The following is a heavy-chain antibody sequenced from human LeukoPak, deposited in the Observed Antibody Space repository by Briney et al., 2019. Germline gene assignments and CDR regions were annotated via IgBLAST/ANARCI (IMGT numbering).Heavy chain of an antibody. CDR2: INHSGSP. J-gene: IGHJ3*02. V-gene: IGHV4-34*01. CDR3: ARDLSDYYGSGSYRPIDAFDI. Sequence: SETLSLTCAVYGGSFSGYYWSWIRQPPGKGLEWIGEINHSGSPNYNPSLKSRVTISINTSKNQFSLKLSPVTAADTAVYYCARDLSDYYGSGSYRPIDAFDIWGQGTMVTVSS. D-gene: IGHD3-10*01. CDR1: GGSFSGYY.